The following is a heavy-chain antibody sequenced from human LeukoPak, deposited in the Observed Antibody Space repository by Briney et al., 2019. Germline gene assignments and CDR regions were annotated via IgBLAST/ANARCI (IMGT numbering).Heavy chain of an antibody. Sequence: GGSLRLSCSASGFTFSSYAMHWVRQAPGKGLEYVSAISSNGGSTYYADSVKGRFTISRDNSKNTLYLQMSSLRAEDTAVYYCVKNSDWYYLDYWGQGTLVTVSS. V-gene: IGHV3-64D*06. CDR1: GFTFSSYA. CDR2: ISSNGGST. J-gene: IGHJ4*02. CDR3: VKNSDWYYLDY. D-gene: IGHD3-9*01.